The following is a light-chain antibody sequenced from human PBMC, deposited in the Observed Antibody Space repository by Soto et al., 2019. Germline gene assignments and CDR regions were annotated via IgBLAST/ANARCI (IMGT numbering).Light chain of an antibody. CDR2: DAS. J-gene: IGKJ5*01. Sequence: EIVLTQSPATVSLSPGERATLSCRASQSVSSYLAWYQQKPGQAPRLLIYDASNRATGIPARFSGSGSGTDFTLTISSLEPEDFAAYYCQQRSNWPSITFGQGTRLEIK. CDR3: QQRSNWPSIT. CDR1: QSVSSY. V-gene: IGKV3-11*01.